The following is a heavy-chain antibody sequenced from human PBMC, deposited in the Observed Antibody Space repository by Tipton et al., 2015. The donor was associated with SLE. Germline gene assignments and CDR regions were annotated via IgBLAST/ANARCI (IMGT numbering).Heavy chain of an antibody. CDR2: INHSGST. V-gene: IGHV4-34*01. D-gene: IGHD4-17*01. J-gene: IGHJ4*02. Sequence: TLSLTCAVYGGSFSGYYWSWIRQPPGKGLEWIGEINHSGSTNYNPSLKSRVTISLDTSKNHLSLKLRPVTAADTAIYYCARQLGYGDPFAFDYWGQGTLVTVSS. CDR1: GGSFSGYY. CDR3: ARQLGYGDPFAFDY.